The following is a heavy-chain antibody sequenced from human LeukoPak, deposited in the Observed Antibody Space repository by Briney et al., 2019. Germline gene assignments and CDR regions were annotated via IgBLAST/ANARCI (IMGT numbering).Heavy chain of an antibody. CDR1: GFTFSSYW. CDR3: ARDGHTYYYDSSGYYPFDY. D-gene: IGHD3-22*01. J-gene: IGHJ4*02. Sequence: GGSLRLSCAASGFTFSSYWMSWVRQAPGKGLEWVANIKQDGSGKYYVDSVKGRFTISRDNAKNSLYLQMNSLRAEDTAVYYCARDGHTYYYDSSGYYPFDYWGQGTLVTVSS. CDR2: IKQDGSGK. V-gene: IGHV3-7*01.